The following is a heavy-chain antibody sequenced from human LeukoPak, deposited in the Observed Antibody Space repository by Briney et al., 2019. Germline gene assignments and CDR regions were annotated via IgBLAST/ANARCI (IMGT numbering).Heavy chain of an antibody. CDR2: ISSSGST. CDR1: ADSCRSYH. Sequence: SETLSLTGTISADSCRSYHWSWLPQPPGKGLEWIGYISSSGSTSYNPSLKSRVTISVDTSKNQFSLKLSSVTAADTAVYYCARVGRGDHSWGSYYCDHWGQGTLVSVSS. D-gene: IGHD3-16*01. CDR3: ARVGRGDHSWGSYYCDH. J-gene: IGHJ4*02. V-gene: IGHV4-59*01.